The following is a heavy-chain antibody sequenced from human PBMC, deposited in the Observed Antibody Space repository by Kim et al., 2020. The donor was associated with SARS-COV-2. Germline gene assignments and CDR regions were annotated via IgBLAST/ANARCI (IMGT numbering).Heavy chain of an antibody. J-gene: IGHJ6*02. CDR3: VREASSSWLVYYYYGMDV. CDR1: GFTFSSYG. V-gene: IGHV3-33*01. Sequence: GGSLRLSCAASGFTFSSYGMHWVRQAPGKGLEWVAVIWYDGSNKYYADSVKGRFTISRDNSKNTLYLQMNSLRAEDTAVYYCVREASSSWLVYYYYGMDVWGQGTTVTVSS. CDR2: IWYDGSNK. D-gene: IGHD6-13*01.